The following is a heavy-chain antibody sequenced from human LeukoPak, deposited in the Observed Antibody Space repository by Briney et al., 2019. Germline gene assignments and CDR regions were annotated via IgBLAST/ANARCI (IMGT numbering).Heavy chain of an antibody. J-gene: IGHJ3*02. CDR3: ARDARYCSSTSCYTDALDI. V-gene: IGHV1-18*01. Sequence: ASVKVSCKASGYTFTSYGISWVRQAPGQGLEWMGWISAYNGNTNYAQKLQGRVTMTTDTSTSTAYMELRSLRSDDTAVYYCARDARYCSSTSCYTDALDIWGQGTMVTVSS. D-gene: IGHD2-2*02. CDR2: ISAYNGNT. CDR1: GYTFTSYG.